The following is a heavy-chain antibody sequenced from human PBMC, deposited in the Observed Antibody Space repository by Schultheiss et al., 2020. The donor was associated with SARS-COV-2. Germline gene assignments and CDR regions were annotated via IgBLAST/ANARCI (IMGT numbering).Heavy chain of an antibody. V-gene: IGHV4-59*01. D-gene: IGHD1-26*01. CDR2: IYYSGST. J-gene: IGHJ4*02. CDR1: GGSISIYY. Sequence: SETLSLTCTVSGGSISIYYWSWIRQPPGKGLEWIGYIYYSGSTNYNPSLKSRVTISVDTSKNQFSLKLSSVTAADTAVYYCAREGEGGSIDYWGQGTLVTVSS. CDR3: AREGEGGSIDY.